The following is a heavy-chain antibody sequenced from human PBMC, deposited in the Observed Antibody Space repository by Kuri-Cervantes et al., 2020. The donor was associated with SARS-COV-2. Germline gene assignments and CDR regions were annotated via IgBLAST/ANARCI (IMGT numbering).Heavy chain of an antibody. V-gene: IGHV3-23*01. CDR3: ARDLRCSSTSCYADYYYYGMDV. CDR1: GFTFSSYA. D-gene: IGHD2-2*01. CDR2: ISGSGGST. Sequence: GGSLRLSCAASGFTFSSYAMSWVRQAPGKGLEWVSAISGSGGSTYYADSVKGRFTISRDNSKNTLYLQMNSLRAEDTAVYYCARDLRCSSTSCYADYYYYGMDVWGQGTTVTVSS. J-gene: IGHJ6*02.